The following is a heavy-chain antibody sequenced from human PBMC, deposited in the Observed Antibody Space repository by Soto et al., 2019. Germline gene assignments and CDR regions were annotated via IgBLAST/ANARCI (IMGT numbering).Heavy chain of an antibody. V-gene: IGHV4-38-2*01. Sequence: SETLSLTCAVSGYSISSGYYWGWIRQPPGMGLEWIGSTPHSANTYYKTSLKSRVIISVDTSKNQFSLKLSSVTAADTAVYYCARKRSGSPRDGFDIWGQGTVVTVSS. J-gene: IGHJ3*02. CDR2: TPHSANT. CDR1: GYSISSGYY. D-gene: IGHD3-3*01. CDR3: ARKRSGSPRDGFDI.